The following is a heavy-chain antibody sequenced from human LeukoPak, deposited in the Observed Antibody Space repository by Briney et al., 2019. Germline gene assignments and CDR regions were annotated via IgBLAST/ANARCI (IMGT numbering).Heavy chain of an antibody. CDR2: IFYSGST. V-gene: IGHV4-39*07. CDR3: SRGVIAVAGTEYYYMDV. CDR1: SGSISTSNYY. Sequence: SETLSLTCTVSSGSISTSNYYCGWVRQPPGKALEWIGNIFYSGSTYYSPSLKSRVTISVNTSKNQFSLRLSSVTAADTAVYYCSRGVIAVAGTEYYYMDVWGKGTTVSVSS. D-gene: IGHD6-19*01. J-gene: IGHJ6*03.